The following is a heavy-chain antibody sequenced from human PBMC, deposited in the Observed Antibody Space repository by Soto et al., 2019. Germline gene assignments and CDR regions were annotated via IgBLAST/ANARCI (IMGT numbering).Heavy chain of an antibody. J-gene: IGHJ3*02. Sequence: ASVKVSCKVSGGTFSTYPFTWVRQATGQGLEWMGRIIPILDITDYSQKFQGRVTITADKSTSTAYMDLSSLRSEDTAVYYCASGIAAAGPPHDAFDIWGQGTMVTVSS. CDR1: GGTFSTYP. CDR3: ASGIAAAGPPHDAFDI. CDR2: IIPILDIT. V-gene: IGHV1-69*02. D-gene: IGHD6-13*01.